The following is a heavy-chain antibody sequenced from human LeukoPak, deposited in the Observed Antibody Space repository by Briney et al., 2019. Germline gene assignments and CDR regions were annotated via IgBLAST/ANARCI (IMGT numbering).Heavy chain of an antibody. V-gene: IGHV3-23*01. J-gene: IGHJ4*02. CDR2: ISGSGIST. D-gene: IGHD3-22*01. CDR3: ARDGYYDSSGYYYVGLLFDY. CDR1: GFTFTSYA. Sequence: GGSLRLSCTASGFTFTSYAMNWVRQAPGKGLDWVSAISGSGISTYYTDSVKGRFTISRDTSKNTLYLQMNSLRAEDTAVYYCARDGYYDSSGYYYVGLLFDYWGQGTLVTVSS.